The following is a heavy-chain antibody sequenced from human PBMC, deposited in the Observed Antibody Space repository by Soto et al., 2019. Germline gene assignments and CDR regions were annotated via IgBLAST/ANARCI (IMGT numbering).Heavy chain of an antibody. CDR1: RLTFSDYA. Sequence: VGSLRLSCVASRLTFSDYAMTWVRQAPGKGLEWVATISATGGNIEYTDSLKGRFTISRDNSKNTLYLQLNGLTSDDTAVHYCAKVAGGLGYFDLWGRGTLVTVSS. J-gene: IGHJ2*01. D-gene: IGHD3-16*01. CDR3: AKVAGGLGYFDL. CDR2: ISATGGNI. V-gene: IGHV3-23*01.